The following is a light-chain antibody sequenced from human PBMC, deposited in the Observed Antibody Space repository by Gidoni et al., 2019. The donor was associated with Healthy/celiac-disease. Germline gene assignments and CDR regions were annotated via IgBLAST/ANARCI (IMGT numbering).Light chain of an antibody. V-gene: IGLV2-14*01. CDR2: EVS. CDR1: SSDVGGYNY. J-gene: IGLJ1*01. CDR3: SSYTSSSTPLS. Sequence: QSALTQPASVSGSPGQSITISCTGTSSDVGGYNYVSWYLQHPGKAPKLMIYEVSNRPSGVSNRFSGSKSGNTASLTISGLQAEDEADYYCSSYTSSSTPLSFGTGTKVTVL.